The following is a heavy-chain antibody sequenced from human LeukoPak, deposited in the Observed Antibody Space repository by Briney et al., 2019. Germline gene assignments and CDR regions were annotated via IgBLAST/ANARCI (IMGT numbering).Heavy chain of an antibody. V-gene: IGHV4-59*01. CDR1: GGSISSYY. CDR2: IYYSGST. D-gene: IGHD4-17*01. J-gene: IGHJ4*02. CDR3: ARDLTPTTVTTFYY. Sequence: SETLSLTCTVSGGSISSYYWSWIRQPPGKGLEWIGYIYYSGSTNYNPSLKSRVTISVDTSKNQFSLKLSSVTAADTAVYYCARDLTPTTVTTFYYWGQGTLVTVSS.